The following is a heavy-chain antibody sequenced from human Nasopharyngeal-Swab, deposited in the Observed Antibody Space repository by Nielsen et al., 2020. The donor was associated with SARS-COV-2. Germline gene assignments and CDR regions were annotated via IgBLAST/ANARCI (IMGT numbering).Heavy chain of an antibody. CDR1: GASVSSNSAA. CDR2: TYYRSKWYN. J-gene: IGHJ3*02. CDR3: ARGTKTPGYSYGDAFDI. V-gene: IGHV6-1*01. Sequence: SETLSLTCAISGASVSSNSAAWNWIRQSPSRGLEWLGRTYYRSKWYNDYAVSVKSRITINPDTSKNQFSLQLNSVTPEDTAVYYCARGTKTPGYSYGDAFDIWGQGTMVTVSS. D-gene: IGHD5-18*01.